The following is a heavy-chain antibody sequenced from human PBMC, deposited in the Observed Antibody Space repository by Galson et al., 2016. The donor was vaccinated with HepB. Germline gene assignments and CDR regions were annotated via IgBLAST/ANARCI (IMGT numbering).Heavy chain of an antibody. V-gene: IGHV3-33*08. J-gene: IGHJ4*02. Sequence: SLRLSCAASGFTLRSYALYWVRQAPGNGLEWXAMIWFDGSNKSYVDSVKGRFTISRDNSKTTLYLEMNSLRAEDTAVYYCARDVTVTMGRGVLDYWGQGTLVTVSS. D-gene: IGHD3-10*01. CDR3: ARDVTVTMGRGVLDY. CDR2: IWFDGSNK. CDR1: GFTLRSYA.